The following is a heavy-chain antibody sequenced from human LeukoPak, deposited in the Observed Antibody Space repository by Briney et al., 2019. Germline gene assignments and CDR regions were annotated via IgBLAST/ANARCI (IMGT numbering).Heavy chain of an antibody. Sequence: ETLSLTCTVSGGSISSYYWSWVRQPPGKGLEWIGYIYYSGSTNYNPSLKSRVTISVDTSKNQFSLKLSSVTAAHTAVYYCARGEYYYYGMDVWGQGTTVTVSS. J-gene: IGHJ6*02. CDR1: GGSISSYY. CDR3: ARGEYYYYGMDV. CDR2: IYYSGST. V-gene: IGHV4-59*01.